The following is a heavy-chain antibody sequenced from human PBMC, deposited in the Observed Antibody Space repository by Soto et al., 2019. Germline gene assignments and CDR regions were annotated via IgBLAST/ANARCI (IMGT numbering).Heavy chain of an antibody. CDR2: VGGSGGT. V-gene: IGHV3-23*01. CDR3: TKGWLDG. CDR1: GFTFSSHV. D-gene: IGHD2-15*01. Sequence: ELQLLESGGGLVQPGGSLRLSCVASGFTFSSHVMNWVRQAPGRGLEWVSSVGGSGGTYYADSARGRFTISRDNSKNTVNLQMNSLKAEDTAVYYCTKGWLDGWGQGTPVSVSS. J-gene: IGHJ6*02.